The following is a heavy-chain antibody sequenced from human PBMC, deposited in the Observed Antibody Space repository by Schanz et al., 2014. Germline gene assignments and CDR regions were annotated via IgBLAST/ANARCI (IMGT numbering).Heavy chain of an antibody. Sequence: EVQLVESGGGLIQPGGSLRLSCAASGFTVSSNYMSWVRQAPGKGLEWVAVIYSGGSTFYTDSVKGRFTISRDNSKNTLYLQMNSLGPEDTAVYYCAKSALWGSGVYYASQIDYWGQGALVTVSS. D-gene: IGHD3-10*01. CDR1: GFTVSSNY. CDR3: AKSALWGSGVYYASQIDY. J-gene: IGHJ4*02. CDR2: IYSGGST. V-gene: IGHV3-66*03.